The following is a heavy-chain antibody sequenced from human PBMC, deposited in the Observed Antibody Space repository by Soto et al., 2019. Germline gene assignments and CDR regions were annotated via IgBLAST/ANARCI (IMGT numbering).Heavy chain of an antibody. CDR3: AKDGGADGYFGNCLDP. V-gene: IGHV1-69*15. CDR1: GGTFSNYA. CDR2: IIPIFGTT. Sequence: QVHLVQSGAEVKKPGSSVNVSCKASGGTFSNYAITWVRQAPGQGLEWVGRIIPIFGTTNVAQKFQGRVTITADESTTTDYMELSGLRSDDTAVYYCAKDGGADGYFGNCLDPWGQGTLVTVSS. D-gene: IGHD5-12*01. J-gene: IGHJ5*02.